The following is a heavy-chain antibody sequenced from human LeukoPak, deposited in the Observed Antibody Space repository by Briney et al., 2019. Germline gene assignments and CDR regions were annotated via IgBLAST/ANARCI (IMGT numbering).Heavy chain of an antibody. D-gene: IGHD5-18*01. J-gene: IGHJ4*02. CDR3: AKEGIQLWLLFDY. Sequence: GGSLRLSCASAGFTISSYAMSWVRQAPGKGLELVSAISGSCGSTYYADSVKGRFTISRDNSKNTLYLQMNSLRAEDTAVYYCAKEGIQLWLLFDYWGQGTLVTVSS. CDR2: ISGSCGST. CDR1: GFTISSYA. V-gene: IGHV3-23*01.